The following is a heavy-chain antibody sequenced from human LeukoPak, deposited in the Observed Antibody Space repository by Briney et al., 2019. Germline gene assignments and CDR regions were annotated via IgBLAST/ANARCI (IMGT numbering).Heavy chain of an antibody. D-gene: IGHD3-16*01. V-gene: IGHV1-2*02. Sequence: ASVKVSCKASGYTFTSYGISWVRQAPGQGLEWMGWINPNSGGTNYAQKFQGRVTMTRDTSISTAYVELSRLRSDDTAVYYCARDLRVRRRFSRTSFDYWGQGTLVTVSS. CDR1: GYTFTSYG. J-gene: IGHJ4*02. CDR3: ARDLRVRRRFSRTSFDY. CDR2: INPNSGGT.